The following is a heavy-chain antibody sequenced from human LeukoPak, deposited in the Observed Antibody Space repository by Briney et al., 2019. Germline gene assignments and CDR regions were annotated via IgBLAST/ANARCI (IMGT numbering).Heavy chain of an antibody. CDR2: IFHSGSS. CDR3: ARELWFVNAPGSWFDP. D-gene: IGHD3-10*01. Sequence: SEALSLTCAVSGDSISSGDYSWSWIRQPSGKGLEWIGYIFHSGSSYYNPSLKSRVTISVDKSKNQFSLRLTSVTAADTAVYYCARELWFVNAPGSWFDPWGQGTLVTVSS. CDR1: GDSISSGDYS. J-gene: IGHJ5*02. V-gene: IGHV4-30-2*01.